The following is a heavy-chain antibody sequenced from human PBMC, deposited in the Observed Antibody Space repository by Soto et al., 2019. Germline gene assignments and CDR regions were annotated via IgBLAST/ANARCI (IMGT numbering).Heavy chain of an antibody. D-gene: IGHD3-9*01. CDR2: ISAYNGNT. V-gene: IGHV1-18*01. CDR3: AGWGDYDILTGYYYFDY. Sequence: QVQLVQSGAEVKKPGASVTVSCKASGYTFTSYGISWVRQAPGQGLEWMGWISAYNGNTNYAQKLQGRVTMTTDTSTSTAYMELRSLRSDDTAVYYCAGWGDYDILTGYYYFDYWGQGTLVTVSS. J-gene: IGHJ4*02. CDR1: GYTFTSYG.